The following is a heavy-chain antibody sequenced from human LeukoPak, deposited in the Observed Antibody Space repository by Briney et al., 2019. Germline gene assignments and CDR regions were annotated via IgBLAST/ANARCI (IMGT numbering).Heavy chain of an antibody. Sequence: SETLSLTCAVYGGSFSGYYWSWIRRPPGKGLEWIGEINHSGSTNYNPSLKSRVTISLDLSKNQFSLRLSSVTAADTALYFCVREGPIRFLEQIDYWGQGTLVTVSS. CDR2: INHSGST. D-gene: IGHD3-3*01. J-gene: IGHJ4*02. CDR3: VREGPIRFLEQIDY. V-gene: IGHV4-34*01. CDR1: GGSFSGYY.